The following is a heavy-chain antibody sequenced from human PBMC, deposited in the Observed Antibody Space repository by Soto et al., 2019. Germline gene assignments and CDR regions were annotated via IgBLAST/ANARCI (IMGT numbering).Heavy chain of an antibody. CDR3: ARGAGGAYYVDY. CDR1: GFTFSSYW. J-gene: IGHJ4*02. Sequence: EVQLVESGGGLVPPGGPLSLSCAASGFTFSSYWMHWVCQAPGKWLVLVSRINGDVSRTSYADSVKAHFTISRDNARNTVYLQMMTQGDEDTAVYYCARGAGGAYYVDYWGQGTLVTVS. CDR2: INGDVSRT. V-gene: IGHV3-74*01. D-gene: IGHD2-21*01.